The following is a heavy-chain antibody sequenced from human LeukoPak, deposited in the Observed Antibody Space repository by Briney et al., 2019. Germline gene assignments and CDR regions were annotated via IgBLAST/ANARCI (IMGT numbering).Heavy chain of an antibody. CDR3: ARDPGITIFGVAKPHAFDI. D-gene: IGHD3-3*01. J-gene: IGHJ3*02. Sequence: SQTLSLTCTVSGGSISSGGYYWSWIRQHPGKGLEWIGYIYYSGSTYYNPSLKSRVTISVDTSKNQFSLKLSSMTAADTAVYYCARDPGITIFGVAKPHAFDIWGQGTMVTVSS. V-gene: IGHV4-31*03. CDR1: GGSISSGGYY. CDR2: IYYSGST.